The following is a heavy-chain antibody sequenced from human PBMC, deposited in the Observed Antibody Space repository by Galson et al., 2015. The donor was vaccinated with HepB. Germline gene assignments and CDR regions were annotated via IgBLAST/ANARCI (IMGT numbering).Heavy chain of an antibody. CDR1: GYTFSNFA. V-gene: IGHV3-23*01. J-gene: IGHJ4*02. D-gene: IGHD6-6*01. CDR3: AKGGIYSTSSGLDY. CDR2: ISASGGTT. Sequence: SLRLSCAASGYTFSNFAMKWVRQAPGKGLEWVSSISASGGTTYYADSVKGRFTVSRDSSRNTLYLQMSSLRAEDTALYYSAKGGIYSTSSGLDYWGQGTLVTVSS.